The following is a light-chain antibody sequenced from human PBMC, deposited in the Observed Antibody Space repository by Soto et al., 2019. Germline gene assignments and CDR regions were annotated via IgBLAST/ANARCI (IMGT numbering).Light chain of an antibody. Sequence: EIVLTQSPGTLSLSPGERATISCRASQSVSSSYLAWYQQKTSQAPRLLIYGASNRATGIQDRFSGSGSRTDFTLTVSRLEPEDFAVYYCQQYGSSPPITFGPGTKVDIK. J-gene: IGKJ3*01. CDR3: QQYGSSPPIT. CDR2: GAS. CDR1: QSVSSSY. V-gene: IGKV3-20*01.